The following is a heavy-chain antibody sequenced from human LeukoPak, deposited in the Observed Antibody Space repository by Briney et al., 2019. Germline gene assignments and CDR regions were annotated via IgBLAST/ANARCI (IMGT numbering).Heavy chain of an antibody. CDR3: ARVVPLGAFDI. J-gene: IGHJ3*02. Sequence: PSETLSLTCTVSGGSISSGSYYWSWIRQPAGKGLEWIGRIYTSGSTNYNPSLKSRVTISEDTSKNQFSLKLSSVTAADTAVYYCARVVPLGAFDIWGQGTMVTVSS. V-gene: IGHV4-61*02. CDR1: GGSISSGSYY. CDR2: IYTSGST.